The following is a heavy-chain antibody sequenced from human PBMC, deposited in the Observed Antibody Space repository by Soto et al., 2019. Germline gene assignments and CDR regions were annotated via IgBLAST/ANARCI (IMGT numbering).Heavy chain of an antibody. CDR2: IYYSGST. J-gene: IGHJ3*02. D-gene: IGHD1-26*01. CDR1: GGSISSGGYY. Sequence: SETLSLTCTVSGGSISSGGYYWSWIRQHPGKGLEWIGYIYYSGSTNYNPSLKSRVTISVDTSKNQFSLKLSSVTAADTAVYYCARTTGPLYSGSPHDAFDIWGQGTMVTV. CDR3: ARTTGPLYSGSPHDAFDI. V-gene: IGHV4-61*08.